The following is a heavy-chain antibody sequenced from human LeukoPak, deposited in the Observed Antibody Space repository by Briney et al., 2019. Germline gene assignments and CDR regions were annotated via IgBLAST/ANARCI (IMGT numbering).Heavy chain of an antibody. CDR2: ISYDGSNK. V-gene: IGHV3-30*18. J-gene: IGHJ4*02. CDR1: GFTFSSYG. D-gene: IGHD3-10*01. Sequence: PGGSLRLSCAASGFTFSSYGMHWVRQAPGKGLEWVAVISYDGSNKYYANSVKGRFTISRDNSKNTLYLQMNSLRAEDTAVYYCAKVELDYGSGSQTDYWGQGTLVTVSS. CDR3: AKVELDYGSGSQTDY.